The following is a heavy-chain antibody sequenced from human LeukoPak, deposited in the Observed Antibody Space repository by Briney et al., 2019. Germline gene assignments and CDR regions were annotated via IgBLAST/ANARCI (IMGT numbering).Heavy chain of an antibody. Sequence: QTGGSLRLSCAASGFTFSSYGMHWVRQAPGKGLEWVAVISYDGSNKYYADSVKGRFTISRDNSKNTLYLQMNSLRAEDTAVYYCAQDPLPPVNWGQGTLVTVSS. J-gene: IGHJ4*02. CDR2: ISYDGSNK. CDR3: AQDPLPPVN. D-gene: IGHD4-11*01. CDR1: GFTFSSYG. V-gene: IGHV3-30*18.